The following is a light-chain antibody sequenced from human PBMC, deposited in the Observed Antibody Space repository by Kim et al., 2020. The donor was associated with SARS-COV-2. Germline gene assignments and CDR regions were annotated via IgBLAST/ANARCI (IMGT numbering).Light chain of an antibody. CDR3: AAWDDRLDGVL. J-gene: IGLJ2*01. Sequence: QRVAISCSGSSSNIRSNTVNWYQLVPGTAPKLVIHYNDHRIPEVPDRFSGSKSGTSASLAISGLQSEDEAEYFCAAWDDRLDGVLFGGGTQLTVL. V-gene: IGLV1-44*01. CDR1: SSNIRSNT. CDR2: YND.